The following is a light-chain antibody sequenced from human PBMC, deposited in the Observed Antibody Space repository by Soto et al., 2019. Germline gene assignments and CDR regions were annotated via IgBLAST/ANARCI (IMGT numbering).Light chain of an antibody. Sequence: IQLTQFPSSLSASLGDRVTITCRASQGVSSHLAWHQQKPGKAPKLLIYKASTLKSGVPSRFSGSGSGTEFTLTISSLQPDDFATYYCQHYNSYSEAFGQGTKVDI. CDR2: KAS. CDR3: QHYNSYSEA. CDR1: QGVSSH. V-gene: IGKV1-5*03. J-gene: IGKJ1*01.